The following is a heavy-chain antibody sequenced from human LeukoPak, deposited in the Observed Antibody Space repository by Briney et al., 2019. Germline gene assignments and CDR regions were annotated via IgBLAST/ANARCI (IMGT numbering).Heavy chain of an antibody. V-gene: IGHV1-18*04. CDR1: GYTFTSYG. Sequence: ASVTVSCKASGYTFTSYGISWVRQAPGQGLEWMGWISAYNGNTNYAQKLQGRVTMTTDTSTSTAYMELRSLRSDDTAVYYCARERQLLLWFGELFDYYYYYGMDVWGKGTTVTVSS. J-gene: IGHJ6*04. CDR2: ISAYNGNT. D-gene: IGHD3-10*01. CDR3: ARERQLLLWFGELFDYYYYYGMDV.